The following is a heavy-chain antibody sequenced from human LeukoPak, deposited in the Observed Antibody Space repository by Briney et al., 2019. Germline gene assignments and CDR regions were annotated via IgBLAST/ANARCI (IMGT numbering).Heavy chain of an antibody. CDR3: VSEGGDFDY. CDR1: GGSFSGYY. Sequence: PSETLSLTCAVYGGSFSGYYWSWIRQPPGKGLEWIGEINHSGSTNYNPSLKSRVTISVDTSKNQFSLKLSSVTAADTAVYYCVSEGGDFDYWGQGTLVTVSS. D-gene: IGHD2-15*01. J-gene: IGHJ4*02. CDR2: INHSGST. V-gene: IGHV4-34*01.